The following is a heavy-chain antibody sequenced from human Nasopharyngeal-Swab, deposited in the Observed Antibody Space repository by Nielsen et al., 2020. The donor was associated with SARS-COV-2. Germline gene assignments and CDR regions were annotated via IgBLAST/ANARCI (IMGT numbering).Heavy chain of an antibody. CDR1: GFTFSSYT. V-gene: IGHV3-30*04. J-gene: IGHJ4*02. CDR3: ARDRSGWYLDY. Sequence: GEFLKISCAASGFTFSSYTIHWVRQAPGKGLEWVAVISYDASDKYYADSVKGRFTLSRDNSKNTLYLQMNSLRAEDTAVYYCARDRSGWYLDYWGQGTLVTVSS. D-gene: IGHD6-19*01. CDR2: ISYDASDK.